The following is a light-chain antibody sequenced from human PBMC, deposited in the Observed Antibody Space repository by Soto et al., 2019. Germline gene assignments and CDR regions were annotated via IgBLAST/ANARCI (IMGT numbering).Light chain of an antibody. CDR2: DAS. V-gene: IGKV3-20*01. CDR3: QQYGSIPWT. CDR1: QSVSSN. J-gene: IGKJ1*01. Sequence: EIVMTQSPATLSVSPGERATLSCRASQSVSSNLAWYQQKPGQAPRLLIYDASSRATGIPDRFSGSGSGTDFTLTISRLEPEDFAVYYCQQYGSIPWTFGQGTKVDTK.